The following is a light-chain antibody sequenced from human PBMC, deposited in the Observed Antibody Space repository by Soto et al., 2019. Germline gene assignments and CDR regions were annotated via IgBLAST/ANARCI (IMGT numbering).Light chain of an antibody. CDR2: WAS. CDR3: QQYYDLLT. Sequence: DIVMTQSPDSLAVSLGERATINCRSSQSVLYSSNNKDTIAWYQQKPGQPPRLLIYWASTRESGVPDRFSGSGSGTDFTLTISSLQAEDVAVYYCQQYYDLLTFGGGTKVEIK. CDR1: QSVLYSSNNKDT. V-gene: IGKV4-1*01. J-gene: IGKJ4*01.